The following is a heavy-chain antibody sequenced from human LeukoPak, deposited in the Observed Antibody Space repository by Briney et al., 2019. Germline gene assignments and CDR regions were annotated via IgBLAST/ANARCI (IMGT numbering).Heavy chain of an antibody. V-gene: IGHV4-59*08. D-gene: IGHD3-22*01. Sequence: ASETLSLTCTVSGGSISSYYWSWIRQPPGKGLEWIGEIYHSGSTNYNPSLKSRVTISVDKSKNQFSLKLSSVTTADTAVYYCARGYYDSSGSTHPDWFDPWGQGTLVTVSS. CDR2: IYHSGST. CDR1: GGSISSYY. CDR3: ARGYYDSSGSTHPDWFDP. J-gene: IGHJ5*02.